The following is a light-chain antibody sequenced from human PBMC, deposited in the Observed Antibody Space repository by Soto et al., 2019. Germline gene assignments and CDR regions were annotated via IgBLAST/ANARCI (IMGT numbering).Light chain of an antibody. CDR1: QSLLHSDGKTY. CDR2: EVS. CDR3: MQSIQLPLT. V-gene: IGKV2D-29*02. J-gene: IGKJ4*01. Sequence: DIVMTQTPLSLSVTPGQPASISCKSSQSLLHSDGKTYLYWYLQKPGQSPQFRIYEVSNRFSEVPDKFNGSGSATNFTLKISRVEAEDVGVYYYMQSIQLPLTFGGGTKVQIK.